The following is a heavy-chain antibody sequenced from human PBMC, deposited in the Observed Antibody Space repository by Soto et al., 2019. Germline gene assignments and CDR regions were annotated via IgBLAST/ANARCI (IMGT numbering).Heavy chain of an antibody. CDR3: AMESLYSYGPDYYYYAMDV. D-gene: IGHD5-18*01. CDR1: GFTFRSFA. V-gene: IGHV3-23*01. CDR2: ISGSGATA. Sequence: EVQLLESGGGLVQPGGSLRLSCAGSGFTFRSFAMTWARQAPGKGLEWVSVISGSGATAYYADSVRGRFAVSRANSKNTVHLQMNSLRVEDTAVYYCAMESLYSYGPDYYYYAMDVWGQGTTVTVSS. J-gene: IGHJ6*02.